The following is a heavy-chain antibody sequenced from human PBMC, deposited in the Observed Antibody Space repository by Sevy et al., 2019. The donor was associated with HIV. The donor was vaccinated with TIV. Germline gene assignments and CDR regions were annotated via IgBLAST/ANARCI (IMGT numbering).Heavy chain of an antibody. J-gene: IGHJ4*02. V-gene: IGHV3-48*02. CDR2: ISKSGSTT. CDR3: VREENRELGTIPLDS. CDR1: GFTFSHHN. D-gene: IGHD7-27*01. Sequence: GGSLRLSCAASGFTFSHHNMNWVRQAPGKGLEWNSYISKSGSTTYFADSVRGRFTISRDNAKNSLFLEMHSLTDEDTAVYYCVREENRELGTIPLDSWGRGIQVTVSS.